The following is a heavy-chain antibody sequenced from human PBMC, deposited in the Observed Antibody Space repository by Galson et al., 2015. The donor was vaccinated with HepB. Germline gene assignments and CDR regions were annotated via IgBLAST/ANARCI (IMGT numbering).Heavy chain of an antibody. V-gene: IGHV3-9*01. J-gene: IGHJ3*02. CDR2: INWNSGTV. CDR3: AKDISRYCTSTSCYTDALDI. Sequence: SLRLSCAASGFIFDDYAMHWVRQAPGKGLEWVSVINWNSGTVAYADSVTGRFTISRDNAKNPLYLQMNNLRAEDTALYYCAKDISRYCTSTSCYTDALDIWGQGTMVTVS. CDR1: GFIFDDYA. D-gene: IGHD2-2*02.